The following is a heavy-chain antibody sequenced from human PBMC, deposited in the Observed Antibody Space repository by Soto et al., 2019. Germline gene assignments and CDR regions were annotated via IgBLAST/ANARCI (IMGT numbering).Heavy chain of an antibody. D-gene: IGHD5-18*01. CDR1: GFTFSSYA. CDR2: ISGSGGST. J-gene: IGHJ6*02. Sequence: PGGSLRLSCAASGFTFSSYAMSWVRQTPGKGLEWVSAISGSGGSTYYADSVKGRFTISRDNSKNTLYLQMNSLRAEDTAVYYCAKDQVIEDTAMAPLGLGYYYGMDVWGQGTTVTVSS. CDR3: AKDQVIEDTAMAPLGLGYYYGMDV. V-gene: IGHV3-23*01.